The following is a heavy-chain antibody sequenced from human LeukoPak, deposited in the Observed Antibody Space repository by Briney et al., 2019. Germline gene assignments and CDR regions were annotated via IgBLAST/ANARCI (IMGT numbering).Heavy chain of an antibody. V-gene: IGHV4-39*07. J-gene: IGHJ6*03. Sequence: PSETLSLTCTVSGGSISSSSYYWGWIRQPPGKGLEWIGSIYYSGSTNYNPSLKSRVTISVDTSKNQFSLKLSSVTAADTAVYYCARDVSDVVVVAATPLLYMDVWGKGATVTVSS. CDR3: ARDVSDVVVVAATPLLYMDV. CDR1: GGSISSSSYY. CDR2: IYYSGST. D-gene: IGHD2-15*01.